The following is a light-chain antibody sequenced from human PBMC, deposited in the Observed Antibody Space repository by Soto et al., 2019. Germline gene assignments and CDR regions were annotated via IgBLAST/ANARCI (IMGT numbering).Light chain of an antibody. CDR2: GAS. J-gene: IGKJ5*01. CDR3: QQSPGT. Sequence: EIVLTQSPGTLSLSPGERATLSCRASQSVSSSYLAWYQQKPGQAPRLLIYGASSRATGIPDRFSGSGSGTDFTLTISRLEPEDVAVYYCQQSPGTFGQGTRLEIK. CDR1: QSVSSSY. V-gene: IGKV3-20*01.